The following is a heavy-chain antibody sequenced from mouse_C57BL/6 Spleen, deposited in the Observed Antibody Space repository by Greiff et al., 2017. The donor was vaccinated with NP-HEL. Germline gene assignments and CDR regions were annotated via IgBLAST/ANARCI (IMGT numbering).Heavy chain of an antibody. Sequence: QVQLQQSGAELVKPGASVKLSCKASGYTFTSYWMQWVKQRPGQGLEWIGEIDPSDSYTNYNQKFKGKATLTVDTSSSTAYMQLSSLTSEDSAVYYCARRGWLGYFDVWGTGTTVTVSS. D-gene: IGHD2-3*01. CDR1: GYTFTSYW. CDR2: IDPSDSYT. CDR3: ARRGWLGYFDV. V-gene: IGHV1-50*01. J-gene: IGHJ1*03.